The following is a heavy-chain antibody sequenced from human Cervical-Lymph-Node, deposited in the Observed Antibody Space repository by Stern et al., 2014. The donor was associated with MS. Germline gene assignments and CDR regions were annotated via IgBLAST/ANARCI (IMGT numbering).Heavy chain of an antibody. V-gene: IGHV3-30*04. D-gene: IGHD1-1*01. CDR1: GFTFSSFA. Sequence: DQLVESGGGVVQPGRSLRLSCAASGFTFSSFAMHWVRQAPGKGLEWVAVIAYDWSNKFYADSVTGRFTISTDNSKTTLYRQMNSLRAEDTAVYYCARDWDARYTFDYWGQGTLVTVSS. CDR2: IAYDWSNK. CDR3: ARDWDARYTFDY. J-gene: IGHJ4*02.